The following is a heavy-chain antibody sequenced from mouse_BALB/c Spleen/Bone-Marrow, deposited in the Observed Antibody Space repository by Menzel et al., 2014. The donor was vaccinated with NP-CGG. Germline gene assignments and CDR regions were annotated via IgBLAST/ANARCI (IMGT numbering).Heavy chain of an antibody. D-gene: IGHD5-1-1*01. CDR2: INPYNDGT. V-gene: IGHV1-14*01. CDR1: GYTFTSYV. Sequence: EVQLQQSGPELVKPGASVKMSCKAPGYTFTSYVMHWVKQKPGQGLEWIGYINPYNDGTKYNEKFKGKATLTSDRSSSTAYMELSSLTSEDSAVYYCARWRYPYAMDYWGQGTSVTVSS. J-gene: IGHJ4*01. CDR3: ARWRYPYAMDY.